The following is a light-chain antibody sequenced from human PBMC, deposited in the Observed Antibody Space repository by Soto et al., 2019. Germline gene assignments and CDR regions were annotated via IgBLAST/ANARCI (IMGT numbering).Light chain of an antibody. CDR1: DSNIGAGYD. V-gene: IGLV1-40*01. CDR3: QSFDNSLSGFYV. CDR2: GNT. Sequence: QSALTQTPSVSGAPGRTITISCTGTDSNIGAGYDVHWYQHLPGRAPKLLIFGNTHRPSGVPDRFSGSKSGTSASLAITGLQPEDEADYYCQSFDNSLSGFYVFGSGTKLTVL. J-gene: IGLJ1*01.